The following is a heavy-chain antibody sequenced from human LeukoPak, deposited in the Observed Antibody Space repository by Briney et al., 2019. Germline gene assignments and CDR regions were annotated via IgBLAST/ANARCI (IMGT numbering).Heavy chain of an antibody. D-gene: IGHD5-12*01. CDR2: IKQDGSEK. CDR1: GFTFSSYW. J-gene: IGHJ4*02. V-gene: IGHV3-7*01. CDR3: ARGGYVGHF. Sequence: GGSLRLSCAASGFTFSSYWMSWVRQAPGKGPEWVANIKQDGSEKYYMDSVNGRFTISRDNAKNSLYLQMNSLRAEDTAVYYCARGGYVGHFWGQGTLVTVSS.